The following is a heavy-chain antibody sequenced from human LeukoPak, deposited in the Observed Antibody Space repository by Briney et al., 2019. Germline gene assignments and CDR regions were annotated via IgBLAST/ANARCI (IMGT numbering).Heavy chain of an antibody. V-gene: IGHV1-58*01. D-gene: IGHD6-25*01. CDR1: GFTFSSST. CDR2: IGLGSGDT. CDR3: VAERYSDGCCWFDP. Sequence: GASVNVSCKTSGFTFSSSTVQWVRQALGQRLEWLGWIGLGSGDTKYAQRVQERLTLTRDMSTNTAYMELSSLRSEDTAVYYCVAERYSDGCCWFDPWGQGTLVTVSS. J-gene: IGHJ5*02.